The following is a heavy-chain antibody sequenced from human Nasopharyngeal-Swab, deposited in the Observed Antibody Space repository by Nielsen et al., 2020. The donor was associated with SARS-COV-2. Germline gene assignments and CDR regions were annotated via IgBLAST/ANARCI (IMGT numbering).Heavy chain of an antibody. V-gene: IGHV3-53*01. Sequence: GGSLRLSCAASGFSVSSNYMTWVRQAPGKGLDWVSIIYSGDTTYYADSVKGRFTISRDTSKNTLYLQMNNLRVDDTAIYYCARLGSIVGGTPLDYWGQGTLVT. J-gene: IGHJ4*02. CDR3: ARLGSIVGGTPLDY. CDR2: IYSGDTT. CDR1: GFSVSSNY. D-gene: IGHD1-26*01.